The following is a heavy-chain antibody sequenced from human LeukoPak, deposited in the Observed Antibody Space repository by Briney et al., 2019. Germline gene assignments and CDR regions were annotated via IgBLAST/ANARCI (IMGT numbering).Heavy chain of an antibody. V-gene: IGHV4-34*01. CDR2: IYYSGST. J-gene: IGHJ5*02. Sequence: SETLSLTCAVDGGSFSGYYWGWIRQPPGKGLEWIGSIYYSGSTYYNPSLKSRVTISVDTSRNQFSLKLSSVTAADTAVYYCAAHPGPYYDILTGYSDRNWFDPWGQGTLVTVSS. CDR3: AAHPGPYYDILTGYSDRNWFDP. CDR1: GGSFSGYY. D-gene: IGHD3-9*01.